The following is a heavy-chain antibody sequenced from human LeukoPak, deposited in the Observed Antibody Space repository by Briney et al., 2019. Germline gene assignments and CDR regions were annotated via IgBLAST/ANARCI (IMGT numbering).Heavy chain of an antibody. D-gene: IGHD2/OR15-2a*01. CDR1: GGSISSYY. J-gene: IGHJ6*03. Sequence: PSETLSLTCTVSGGSISSYYWSWIRQPPGKGLEWIGYIYTSGSTNYNPSLKSRVTISVDTSKNQFSLKLSSVTAADTAVYYCARFLAKGHMDVWGKGTTVTVSS. CDR2: IYTSGST. CDR3: ARFLAKGHMDV. V-gene: IGHV4-4*09.